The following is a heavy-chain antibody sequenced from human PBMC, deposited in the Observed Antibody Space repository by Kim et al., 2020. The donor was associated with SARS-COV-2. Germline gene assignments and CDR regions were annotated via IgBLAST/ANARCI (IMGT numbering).Heavy chain of an antibody. J-gene: IGHJ6*02. CDR2: INTNTGNP. CDR3: ARGPLLRYFDWLLYGGPNAPYYYYGMDV. Sequence: ASVKVSCKASGYTFTSYAMNWVRQAPGQGLEWMGWINTNTGNPTYAQGFTGRFVFSLDTSVSTAYLQISSLKAEDTAVYYCARGPLLRYFDWLLYGGPNAPYYYYGMDVWGQGTTVTVSS. CDR1: GYTFTSYA. D-gene: IGHD3-9*01. V-gene: IGHV7-4-1*02.